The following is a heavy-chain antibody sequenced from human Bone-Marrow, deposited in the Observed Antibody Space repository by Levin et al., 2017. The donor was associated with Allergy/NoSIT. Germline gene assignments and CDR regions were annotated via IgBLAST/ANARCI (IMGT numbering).Heavy chain of an antibody. V-gene: IGHV3-64D*06. D-gene: IGHD2-2*01. CDR3: VKDQRGCSSTGCYSDLFDY. CDR1: GFSFSNYA. J-gene: IGHJ4*02. CDR2: ISSNGGSA. Sequence: RSGGSLRLSCAASGFSFSNYAIHWVRQAPGKGLEYVSVISSNGGSADYADSVKGRFTISRDNSKNTVYLQMSSLRAEDTAVYYCVKDQRGCSSTGCYSDLFDYWGQGTLVTVSS.